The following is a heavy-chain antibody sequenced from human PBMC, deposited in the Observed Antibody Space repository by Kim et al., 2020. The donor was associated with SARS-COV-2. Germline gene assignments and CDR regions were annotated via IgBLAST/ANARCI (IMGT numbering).Heavy chain of an antibody. J-gene: IGHJ6*02. CDR2: IRSKAYGGTT. D-gene: IGHD2-2*02. CDR1: GFTFGDYA. Sequence: GGSLRLSCTASGFTFGDYAMSWFRQAPGKGLEWVGFIRSKAYGGTTEYAASVKGRFTISRDDSKSIAYLQMNSLKTEDTAVYYCTREARYCSSTSCYKYYYGMDVWGQGTTVTVSS. CDR3: TREARYCSSTSCYKYYYGMDV. V-gene: IGHV3-49*03.